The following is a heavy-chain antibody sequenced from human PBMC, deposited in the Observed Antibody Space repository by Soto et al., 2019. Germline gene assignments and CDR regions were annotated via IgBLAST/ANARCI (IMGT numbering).Heavy chain of an antibody. V-gene: IGHV4-30-4*01. D-gene: IGHD1-26*01. CDR2: IYYSGST. Sequence: TSETLSLTCTVSGGSISSGDYYWSWIRQPPGKGLEWIGYIYYSGSTYYNPSLKSRVTISVDTSKNQFSLKLSSVTAADTAVYYCARVNSGSYTFDYWGQGTLVTVSS. CDR1: GGSISSGDYY. J-gene: IGHJ4*02. CDR3: ARVNSGSYTFDY.